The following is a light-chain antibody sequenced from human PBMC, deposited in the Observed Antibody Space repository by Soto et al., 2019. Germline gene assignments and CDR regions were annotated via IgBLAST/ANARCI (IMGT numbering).Light chain of an antibody. Sequence: DIQMTQSPSYVSSSVGYRFTVTCLASQVIKNWLAWYQHKPGKAPNLLIYTGSSLQSGVPSRFSGSGSGTDFTLTINSLQPEDFATYYCQQAASFPITFGQGTRLEI. J-gene: IGKJ5*01. CDR3: QQAASFPIT. CDR1: QVIKNW. CDR2: TGS. V-gene: IGKV1-12*01.